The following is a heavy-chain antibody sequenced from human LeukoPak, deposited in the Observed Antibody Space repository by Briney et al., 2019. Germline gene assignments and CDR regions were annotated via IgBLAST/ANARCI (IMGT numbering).Heavy chain of an antibody. V-gene: IGHV3-30*02. Sequence: PPGGSLRLSCAASGFTFSNYAMHWVRQAPGKGLEWVAFIRFDEDNKSYADSVKGRFTISRDNSKNTLYLQMNSLGVEDTAVYYCAKVSSFIYYFDSWGQGTLVTVSS. CDR3: AKVSSFIYYFDS. D-gene: IGHD3-16*02. CDR2: IRFDEDNK. J-gene: IGHJ4*02. CDR1: GFTFSNYA.